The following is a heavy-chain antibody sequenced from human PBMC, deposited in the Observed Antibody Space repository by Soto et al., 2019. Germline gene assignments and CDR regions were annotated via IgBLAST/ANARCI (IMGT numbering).Heavy chain of an antibody. V-gene: IGHV5-10-1*01. J-gene: IGHJ6*02. CDR1: GGRFTRYW. Sequence: ESLRISCRVAGGRFTRYWITWVRQMPGKGLEWMGRIDPTDSYTNYSPSFQGHVTISADKSISTAYLQWSSLKASDTAMYYCARLPSMDVWGQGTTVTVSS. CDR2: IDPTDSYT. CDR3: ARLPSMDV.